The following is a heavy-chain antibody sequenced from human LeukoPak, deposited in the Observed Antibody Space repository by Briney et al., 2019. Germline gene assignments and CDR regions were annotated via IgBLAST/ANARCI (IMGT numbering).Heavy chain of an antibody. CDR3: AKAVSMIVVVITSRNAFDI. CDR2: ISGSGGST. D-gene: IGHD3-22*01. Sequence: QPGGSLRLSCAASGFTFSSYAMSWVRQAPGKGLEWVSAISGSGGSTYYADSVKGRFTISRDNSKNTLYLQMNSLRAEDTAVYYCAKAVSMIVVVITSRNAFDIWGQGTMVTVSS. V-gene: IGHV3-23*01. CDR1: GFTFSSYA. J-gene: IGHJ3*02.